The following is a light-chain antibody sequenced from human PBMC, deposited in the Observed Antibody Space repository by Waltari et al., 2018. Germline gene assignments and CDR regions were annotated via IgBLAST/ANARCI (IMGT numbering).Light chain of an antibody. CDR1: QGISNY. J-gene: IGKJ5*01. CDR2: TAS. CDR3: QQLNSYAST. V-gene: IGKV1-9*01. Sequence: DIQLTQSPSFLSASVGDRVVITCRASQGISNYLAWYQQKPWNAPKLLIYTASTLQSGVPSRFSGIGCGIEFTLTISSLQPEDFATYYCQQLNSYASTFGQGTRLEIK.